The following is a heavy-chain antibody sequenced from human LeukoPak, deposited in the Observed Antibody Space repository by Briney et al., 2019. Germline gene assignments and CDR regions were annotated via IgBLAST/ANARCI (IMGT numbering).Heavy chain of an antibody. V-gene: IGHV3-7*01. CDR3: VSAIRGSPIDY. CDR1: GFSFSNYW. Sequence: PGGSLRLSCAASGFSFSNYWMGWVRQAPGKGLACVANIKTDGSETYYVDSVKGWFTISRDNAKNSLFLQMNSLRAEDTAIYYCVSAIRGSPIDYWGQGTLVSVPS. D-gene: IGHD3-10*01. CDR2: IKTDGSET. J-gene: IGHJ4*02.